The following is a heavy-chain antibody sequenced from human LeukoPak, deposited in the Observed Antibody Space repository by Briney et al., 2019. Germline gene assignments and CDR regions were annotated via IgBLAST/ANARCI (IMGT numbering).Heavy chain of an antibody. CDR1: GDSISTYY. CDR2: IYYSGST. D-gene: IGHD3-9*01. V-gene: IGHV4-59*12. CDR3: ARGGTYYDILTGPGAFDI. J-gene: IGHJ3*02. Sequence: SETLSLTCTVSGDSISTYYWSWIRQPPGKGLEWIGYIYYSGSTNYNPSLKSRVTISVDTSKNQFSLKLSSVTAADTAVYYCARGGTYYDILTGPGAFDIWGQGTMVTVSS.